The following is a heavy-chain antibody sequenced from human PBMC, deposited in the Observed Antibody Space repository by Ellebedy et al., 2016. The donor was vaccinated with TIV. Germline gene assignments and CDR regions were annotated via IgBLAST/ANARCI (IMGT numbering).Heavy chain of an antibody. CDR2: ISSSSNTI. CDR1: GFTFSYFY. CDR3: ARDPPYPDY. Sequence: PGGSLRLSCSASGFTFSYFYMSWIRQAPGKGLEWVSYISSSSNTIYYADSVQGRFTISRDNSKNSVYLQLNSLRAEDTAIYYCARDPPYPDYWGQGTLVTVSS. V-gene: IGHV3-11*01. J-gene: IGHJ4*02.